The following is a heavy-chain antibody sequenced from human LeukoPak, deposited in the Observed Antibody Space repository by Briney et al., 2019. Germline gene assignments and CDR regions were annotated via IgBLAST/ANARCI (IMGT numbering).Heavy chain of an antibody. V-gene: IGHV1-69*06. CDR3: ARVLGYSYGYNSGYYYMDV. D-gene: IGHD5-18*01. CDR2: IIPIFGTA. J-gene: IGHJ6*03. Sequence: GASVKVSCKASGGTFSSYAISWVRQAPGQGLEWMGGIIPIFGTANYAQKFQGRVTITADKSTSTAYMELSSLRSEDTAVYYCARVLGYSYGYNSGYYYMDVWGKGTTVTVSS. CDR1: GGTFSSYA.